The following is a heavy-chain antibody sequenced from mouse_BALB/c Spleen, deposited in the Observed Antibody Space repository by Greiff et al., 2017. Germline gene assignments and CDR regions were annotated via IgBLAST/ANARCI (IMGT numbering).Heavy chain of an antibody. J-gene: IGHJ2*01. CDR3: ARDDGYPLDY. D-gene: IGHD2-3*01. CDR1: GYSFTSYW. V-gene: IGHV1-61*01. Sequence: VQLQQPGPELVRPGASVKLSCKASGYSFTSYWMNWVKQRPGQGLEWIGMINPSDSETRLNQKFKVKATLTVDKSSSTAYMQLSSPTSEASAVYYCARDDGYPLDYWGQGTTLTVSS. CDR2: INPSDSET.